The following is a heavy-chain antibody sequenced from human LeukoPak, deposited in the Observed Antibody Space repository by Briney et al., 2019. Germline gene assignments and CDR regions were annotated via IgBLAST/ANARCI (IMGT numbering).Heavy chain of an antibody. CDR2: ISYDGSNK. CDR1: GFTFSSYG. Sequence: PGRSLRISWAASGFTFSSYGMHWVRQAPGKGLEWVAVISYDGSNKYYADSVKGRFTISRDNSKNTLYLQMNSLRAEDTAVYYCARSTVVTRGAFDYWGQGTLVTVSS. CDR3: ARSTVVTRGAFDY. D-gene: IGHD4-23*01. V-gene: IGHV3-30*03. J-gene: IGHJ4*02.